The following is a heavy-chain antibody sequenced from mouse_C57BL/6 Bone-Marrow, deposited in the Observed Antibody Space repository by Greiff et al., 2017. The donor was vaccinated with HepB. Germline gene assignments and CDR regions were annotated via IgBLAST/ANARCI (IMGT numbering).Heavy chain of an antibody. Sequence: QVQLQQSGAELVKPGASVKISCKASGYAFSSYWMNWVQQRPGKGLEWIGQIYPGDGDTNYTGKFKGKATLSADKSSSTAYMQLSSLTSEDSAVYFCARWRVDLLGMDYWGQGTSVTVSS. V-gene: IGHV1-80*01. J-gene: IGHJ4*01. CDR3: ARWRVDLLGMDY. CDR1: GYAFSSYW. D-gene: IGHD1-1*01. CDR2: IYPGDGDT.